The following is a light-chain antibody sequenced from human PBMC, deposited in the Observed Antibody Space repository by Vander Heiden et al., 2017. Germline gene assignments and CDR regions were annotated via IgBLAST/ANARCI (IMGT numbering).Light chain of an antibody. Sequence: QPVLTQPHSVAAAPGQKVTISCSGSSSNIGKNYLSWYQHLPGTAPKLLIYDNDKRPSGIPDRFSGSKSGTSATLGITGLQTGDEADYHCATWDSSLTVVVFGGGTTLTVL. CDR3: ATWDSSLTVVV. CDR1: SSNIGKNY. CDR2: DND. V-gene: IGLV1-51*01. J-gene: IGLJ3*02.